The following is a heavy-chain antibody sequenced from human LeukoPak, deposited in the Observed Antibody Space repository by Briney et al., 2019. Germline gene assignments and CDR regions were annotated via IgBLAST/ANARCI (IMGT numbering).Heavy chain of an antibody. D-gene: IGHD7-27*01. CDR2: IYPGDSAT. Sequence: GESLKISCKGSGYSFSSYWIAWVRQMPGKGLEWMGIIYPGDSATKYSPSFQGQVTVPADKSISTAYLQWSSLKASDTAMYYCARQNWGVDYWGQGTLVTVSS. CDR1: GYSFSSYW. CDR3: ARQNWGVDY. V-gene: IGHV5-51*01. J-gene: IGHJ4*02.